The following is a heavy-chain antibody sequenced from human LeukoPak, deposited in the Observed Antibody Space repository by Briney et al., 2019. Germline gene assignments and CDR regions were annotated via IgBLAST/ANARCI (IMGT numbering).Heavy chain of an antibody. V-gene: IGHV3-23*01. Sequence: GGSLRLSCAVSGITLSNYGMSWIRQAPGKGLEWVAGISGSGGGANYADSVKGRFAISRDNSKNTLYLQMNSLRAEDTAVYFCAKRGVVIRVILVGFHKEAYYFDSWGQGALVTVSS. D-gene: IGHD3-22*01. J-gene: IGHJ4*02. CDR3: AKRGVVIRVILVGFHKEAYYFDS. CDR2: ISGSGGGA. CDR1: GITLSNYG.